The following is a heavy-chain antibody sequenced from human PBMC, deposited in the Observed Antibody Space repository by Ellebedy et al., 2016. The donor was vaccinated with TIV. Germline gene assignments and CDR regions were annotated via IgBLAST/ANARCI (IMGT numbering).Heavy chain of an antibody. CDR2: INTDGSST. CDR1: GFTFSSYW. CDR3: ARAYGGYNPLDY. J-gene: IGHJ4*02. D-gene: IGHD5-12*01. Sequence: GESLKISCAVSGFTFSSYWMHWVRQAPGQGLVWVSRINTDGSSTTYADSVKGRFTISRDNAKHTLYLQMNSLRAEDTAVYYCARAYGGYNPLDYWGQGTLVTVSS. V-gene: IGHV3-74*01.